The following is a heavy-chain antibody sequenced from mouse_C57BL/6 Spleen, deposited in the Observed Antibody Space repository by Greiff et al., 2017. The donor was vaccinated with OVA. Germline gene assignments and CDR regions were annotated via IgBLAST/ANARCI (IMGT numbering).Heavy chain of an antibody. V-gene: IGHV1-52*01. CDR2: IDPSDSET. J-gene: IGHJ2*01. CDR1: GYTFTSYW. D-gene: IGHD2-5*01. CDR3: ARSNSNYFDY. Sequence: QVQLQQPGAELVRSGSSVKLSCKASGYTFTSYWMHWVKQRPIQGLEWIGNIDPSDSETHYNQKFKDKATLTVDKSSSTAYMQLSSLTSEDSAVYYCARSNSNYFDYWGQGTTLTVSS.